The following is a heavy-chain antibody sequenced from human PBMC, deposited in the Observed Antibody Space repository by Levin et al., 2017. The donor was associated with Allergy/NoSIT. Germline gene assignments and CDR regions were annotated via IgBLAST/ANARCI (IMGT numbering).Heavy chain of an antibody. V-gene: IGHV3-30*18. D-gene: IGHD3-10*01. CDR2: ISYDGSNK. Sequence: PGGSLRLSCAASGFTFSSYGMHWVRQAPGKGLEWVAVISYDGSNKYYADSVKGRFTISRDNSKNTLYLQMNSLRAEDTAVYYCAKARLWFGELPPDYWGQGTLVTVSS. CDR3: AKARLWFGELPPDY. CDR1: GFTFSSYG. J-gene: IGHJ4*02.